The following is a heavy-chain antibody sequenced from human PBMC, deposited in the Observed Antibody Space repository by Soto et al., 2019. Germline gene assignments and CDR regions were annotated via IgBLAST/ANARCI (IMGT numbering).Heavy chain of an antibody. V-gene: IGHV4-30-4*01. D-gene: IGHD6-13*01. J-gene: IGHJ4*02. CDR2: IYYSGST. Sequence: QVQLQESGPGLVKPSQTLSLTCTVSGGSISSGDYYWTWIRQPPGKGLEWIGYIYYSGSTYYNPSLKSRVTMSVDTSKSQFSLKITSVTAAYTAVYYCARKYSSSWYDYWGQGTLVTVSS. CDR1: GGSISSGDYY. CDR3: ARKYSSSWYDY.